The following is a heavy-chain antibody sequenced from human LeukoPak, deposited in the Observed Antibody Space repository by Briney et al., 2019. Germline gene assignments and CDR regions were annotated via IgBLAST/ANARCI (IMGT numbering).Heavy chain of an antibody. J-gene: IGHJ4*02. CDR3: VRDGITMRILEY. Sequence: GGSLRLSCAASGFTFSSYWMSWVRQAPGKGLEWVANIKQDGSEKYYVDSVKGRFTISRDNAKNSLYLQMDSLRAEDTAVYYCVRDGITMRILEYWGQGTLVTVSS. CDR1: GFTFSSYW. CDR2: IKQDGSEK. D-gene: IGHD3-10*01. V-gene: IGHV3-7*01.